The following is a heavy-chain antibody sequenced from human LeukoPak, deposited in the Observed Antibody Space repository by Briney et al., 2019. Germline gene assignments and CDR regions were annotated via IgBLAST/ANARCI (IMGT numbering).Heavy chain of an antibody. D-gene: IGHD3-16*01. CDR1: GFTFSSYA. CDR2: INGGGCTT. CDR3: AVFRGYFYAMDV. Sequence: DPGGSLRLSCAASGFTFSSYAMSWVRQAPGKGLEWVSAINGGGCTTYYADSVKGRFTISRDSSKNTLYLQMNSLRAEDTAVYYCAVFRGYFYAMDVWGQGTTVTVSS. J-gene: IGHJ6*02. V-gene: IGHV3-23*01.